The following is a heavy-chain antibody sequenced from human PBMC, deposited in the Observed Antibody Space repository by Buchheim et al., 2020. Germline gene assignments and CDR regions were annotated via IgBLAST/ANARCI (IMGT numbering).Heavy chain of an antibody. J-gene: IGHJ4*02. CDR2: IYTSGST. D-gene: IGHD3-22*01. CDR3: ASQVVNYYDSSGYYFDY. Sequence: QVQLQESGPGLVKPSQTLSLPCTVSGGSISSGSYYWSWIRQPAGKGLEWIGRIYTSGSTTYNPSLKSRVTISVDTSNNHFSLKLSSVTAADTAVYYCASQVVNYYDSSGYYFDYWGQGTL. CDR1: GGSISSGSYY. V-gene: IGHV4-61*02.